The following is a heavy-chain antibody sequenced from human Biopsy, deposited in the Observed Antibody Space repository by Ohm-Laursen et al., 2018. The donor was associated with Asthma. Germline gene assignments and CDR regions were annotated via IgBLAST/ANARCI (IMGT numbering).Heavy chain of an antibody. Sequence: TLSLTCTVSDASIRSPDHHWSWIRQSPGKGLEWIGFVFYSGTTHYSRSLERRLYISIDTARNEFSMSLRSLTAADTAVYFCARVASYGDLYFGIDVWGPGTTVSVS. D-gene: IGHD4-17*01. J-gene: IGHJ6*02. CDR3: ARVASYGDLYFGIDV. CDR2: VFYSGTT. V-gene: IGHV4-30-4*01. CDR1: DASIRSPDHH.